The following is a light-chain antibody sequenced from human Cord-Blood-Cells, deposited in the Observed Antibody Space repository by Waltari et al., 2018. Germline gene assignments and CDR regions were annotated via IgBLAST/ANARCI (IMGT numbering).Light chain of an antibody. J-gene: IGKJ4*01. Sequence: EIVMTQSPANLSVSPGERATLSCRASQSVSSNLAWYQQKPGQAPMLLIYGASTRATGSPARFSGSVSGTECTLTISSLQSEDFAVYYCQQYNNWPLTFGGGTKVEIK. V-gene: IGKV3-15*01. CDR1: QSVSSN. CDR2: GAS. CDR3: QQYNNWPLT.